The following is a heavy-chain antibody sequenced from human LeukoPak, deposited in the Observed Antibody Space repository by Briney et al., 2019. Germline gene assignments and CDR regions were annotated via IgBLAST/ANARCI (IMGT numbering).Heavy chain of an antibody. V-gene: IGHV1-69*06. CDR1: GGTFSSYA. CDR3: ARGRDDSSGYYFDWYFDL. Sequence: VASVKVSCKASGGTFSSYAISWVRQAPGQGLEWMGGIIPIFGTANYAQKFQGRVTITADKSTSTAYMELSSLRSEDTAVYYCARGRDDSSGYYFDWYFDLWGRGTLVTVSS. D-gene: IGHD3-22*01. J-gene: IGHJ2*01. CDR2: IIPIFGTA.